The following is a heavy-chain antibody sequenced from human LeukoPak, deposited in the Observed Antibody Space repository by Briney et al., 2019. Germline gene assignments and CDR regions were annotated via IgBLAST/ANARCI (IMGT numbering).Heavy chain of an antibody. CDR1: GYTFSGYY. J-gene: IGHJ4*02. CDR2: INPNSGGT. CDR3: ARVDSTAYYRGRGPIDY. V-gene: IGHV1-2*02. D-gene: IGHD3-22*01. Sequence: ASVKVSCKASGYTFSGYYIHWVRQAPGQGLEWMGWINPNSGGTNYAQRFQGRVTMTRDTSISTVYMDLSRLRPDDTAVYYCARVDSTAYYRGRGPIDYWGQGTLVTVSS.